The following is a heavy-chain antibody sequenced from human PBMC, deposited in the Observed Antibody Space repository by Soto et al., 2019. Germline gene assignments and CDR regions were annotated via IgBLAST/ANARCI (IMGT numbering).Heavy chain of an antibody. D-gene: IGHD3-3*01. J-gene: IGHJ6*02. Sequence: ASVKVSCKASGYTFTSYDINWVRQATGQGLEWMGWMNPNSGNTGYAQKFQGRVTMTRNTSISTAYMELSSLRSEDTAVFYFALGYYVFWSGYLGSYYYYGMDVWGQGTTVTVSS. CDR3: ALGYYVFWSGYLGSYYYYGMDV. CDR1: GYTFTSYD. CDR2: MNPNSGNT. V-gene: IGHV1-8*01.